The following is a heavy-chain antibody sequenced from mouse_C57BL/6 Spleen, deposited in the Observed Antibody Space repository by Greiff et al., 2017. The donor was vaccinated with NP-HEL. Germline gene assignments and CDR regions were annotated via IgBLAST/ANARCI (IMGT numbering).Heavy chain of an antibody. Sequence: EVQLQQSGAELVKPGASVKLSCTASGFNIKDYYMHWVKQRTEQGLEWIGRIDPEDGETKYAPKFPGKATITADTSSNTAYLPLSSRTSEDTAVYYSARWGDRGSYAMDYWGQGTSVTVSS. CDR2: IDPEDGET. CDR3: ARWGDRGSYAMDY. J-gene: IGHJ4*01. CDR1: GFNIKDYY. V-gene: IGHV14-2*01.